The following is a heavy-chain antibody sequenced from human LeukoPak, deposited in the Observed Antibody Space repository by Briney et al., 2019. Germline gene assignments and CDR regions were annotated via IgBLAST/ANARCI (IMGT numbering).Heavy chain of an antibody. D-gene: IGHD6-19*01. J-gene: IGHJ4*02. CDR1: GYSFTNYW. Sequence: GESLKISCQSSGYSFTNYWIGWARQMPGKGLEWMGIIFPDDSDTKYNPSFQGHVTISADKSIFTAYLQLSSLQASDTAMYYCARRSGTGWYYFDSWGQGTLVTVSS. CDR3: ARRSGTGWYYFDS. CDR2: IFPDDSDT. V-gene: IGHV5-51*01.